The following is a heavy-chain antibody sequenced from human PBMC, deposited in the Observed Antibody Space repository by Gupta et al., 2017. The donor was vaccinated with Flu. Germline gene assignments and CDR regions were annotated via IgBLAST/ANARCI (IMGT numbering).Heavy chain of an antibody. Sequence: QVRLQESCPGLVKPLQTLSLTCTVSGDSITSGDYYWNWVRQPAGKGLEWIGRIYASGATYYNAALNGRVTMSIETSKNQLSLKLISVTAADTAVYYCARVRSGGNWFDSWGQGTLVTVSS. V-gene: IGHV4-61*02. CDR3: ARVRSGGNWFDS. J-gene: IGHJ5*01. CDR1: GDSITSGDYY. D-gene: IGHD2-15*01. CDR2: IYASGAT.